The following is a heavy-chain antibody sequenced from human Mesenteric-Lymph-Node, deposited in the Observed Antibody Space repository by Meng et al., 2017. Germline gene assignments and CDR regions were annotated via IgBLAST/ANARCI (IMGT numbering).Heavy chain of an antibody. CDR3: ARDWMVRGKPYYGMDV. J-gene: IGHJ6*02. CDR1: GFTFSSYG. D-gene: IGHD3-10*01. V-gene: IGHV3-7*01. CDR2: IKQDGSEK. Sequence: GGSLRLSCAASGFTFSSYGMHWVRQAPGKGLEWVANIKQDGSEKYYVDSVKGRFTISRDNAKNSLYLQMNSLRAEDTAVYYCARDWMVRGKPYYGMDVWGQGTTVTVSS.